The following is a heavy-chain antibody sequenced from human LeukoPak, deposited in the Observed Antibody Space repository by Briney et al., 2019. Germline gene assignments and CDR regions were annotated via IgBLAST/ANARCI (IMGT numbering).Heavy chain of an antibody. CDR2: INYSGST. CDR1: GGSISSYY. V-gene: IGHV4-59*01. J-gene: IGHJ4*02. D-gene: IGHD6-13*01. Sequence: SETLSLTCTATGGSISSYYWSWIRQPPGKGLEWIGYINYSGSTNHNPSLKSRVTISVDTSKNQFSLKLNSVTAADTAMYYCARVPVIAAAALHFDYWGQGTLVTVSS. CDR3: ARVPVIAAAALHFDY.